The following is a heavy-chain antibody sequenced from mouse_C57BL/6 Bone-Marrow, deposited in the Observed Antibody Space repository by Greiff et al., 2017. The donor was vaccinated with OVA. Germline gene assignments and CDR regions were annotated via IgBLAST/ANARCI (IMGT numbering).Heavy chain of an antibody. CDR1: GFSFTSYG. V-gene: IGHV2-2*01. Sequence: VQGVESGPGLVQPSQCLSLTCTVSGFSFTSYGVHWVRQSPGKGLEWLGVIWSGGSTDYNAAFISKLSISKDNSKSHVFFKMNSLQADDTAIYYCARRRYDYGRSWAMDYWGQGTSVTVSS. CDR3: ARRRYDYGRSWAMDY. CDR2: IWSGGST. D-gene: IGHD1-1*01. J-gene: IGHJ4*01.